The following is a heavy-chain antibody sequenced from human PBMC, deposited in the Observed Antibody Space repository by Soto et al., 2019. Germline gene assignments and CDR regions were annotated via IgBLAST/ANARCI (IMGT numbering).Heavy chain of an antibody. Sequence: GGSLGLSCSASGFTVSSNYMSWVRQAPGKGLEWVSVIYSGGSTYYADSVKGRFTISRDNSKNTLYLQMNSLRAEDTAVYYCARDARGSYGMDVWGQGTTVTVSS. CDR1: GFTVSSNY. V-gene: IGHV3-53*01. D-gene: IGHD1-26*01. J-gene: IGHJ6*02. CDR3: ARDARGSYGMDV. CDR2: IYSGGST.